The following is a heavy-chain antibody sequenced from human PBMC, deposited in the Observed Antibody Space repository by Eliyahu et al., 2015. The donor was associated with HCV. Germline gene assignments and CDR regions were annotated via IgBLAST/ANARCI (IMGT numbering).Heavy chain of an antibody. CDR3: AKDQSLEGYYGSGAGY. V-gene: IGHV3-30*18. J-gene: IGHJ4*02. CDR1: GFTFSSXG. CDR2: ISYDGSNK. Sequence: QVQLVESGGGVVQPGRSLRLSCAASGFTFSSXGMHWVRQAPGKGLGWVAVISYDGSNKYYADSVKGRFTISRDNSKNTLYLQMNSLRAEDTAVYYCAKDQSLEGYYGSGAGYWGQGTLVTVSS. D-gene: IGHD3-10*01.